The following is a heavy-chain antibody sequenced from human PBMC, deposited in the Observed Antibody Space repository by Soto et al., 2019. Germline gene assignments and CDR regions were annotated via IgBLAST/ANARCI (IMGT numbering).Heavy chain of an antibody. Sequence: QVQLVQSGAEVKKPGASVKVSCKASGYTFSNYGISWVRQAPGQGLEWMGWISGYKGNTNYAQNVQGRVTMTTDTYTSIAYMELRSLRSDDTAVYYCARISQPYDVWSQGAFSYYGMDVWGQGTTVTVSS. CDR1: GYTFSNYG. V-gene: IGHV1-18*01. CDR3: ARISQPYDVWSQGAFSYYGMDV. J-gene: IGHJ6*02. CDR2: ISGYKGNT. D-gene: IGHD3-3*01.